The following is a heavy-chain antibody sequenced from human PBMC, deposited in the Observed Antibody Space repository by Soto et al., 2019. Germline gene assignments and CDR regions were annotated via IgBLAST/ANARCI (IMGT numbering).Heavy chain of an antibody. CDR1: GFTFSTYW. Sequence: GGSLRLSCAASGFTFSTYWMHWVRQAPGKGLVWVSRIHSDGITTLYADSVTGRFTISRDNAKNTVFLQMNSLRAEDTAVYYCATGPTPAFAFWGRGTMVTVSS. V-gene: IGHV3-74*01. J-gene: IGHJ3*01. CDR3: ATGPTPAFAF. D-gene: IGHD1-1*01. CDR2: IHSDGITT.